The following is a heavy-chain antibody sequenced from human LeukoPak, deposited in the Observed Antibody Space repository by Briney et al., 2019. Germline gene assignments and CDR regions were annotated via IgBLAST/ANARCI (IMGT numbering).Heavy chain of an antibody. CDR2: IRYDGSNK. V-gene: IGHV3-30*02. D-gene: IGHD2-2*01. J-gene: IGHJ5*02. Sequence: PGGSLRLSCAASGFTFSSYGMHWVRQAPGKGLEWVAFIRYDGSNKYYADSVKGRFTISRDNSKNTLYLQMNSLRAEDTAVYYCARDPRELVPAAIQFDPWGQGTLVTVSS. CDR3: ARDPRELVPAAIQFDP. CDR1: GFTFSSYG.